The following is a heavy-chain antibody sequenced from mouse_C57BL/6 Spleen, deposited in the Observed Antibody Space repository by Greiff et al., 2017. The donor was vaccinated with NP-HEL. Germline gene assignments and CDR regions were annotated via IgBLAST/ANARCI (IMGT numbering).Heavy chain of an antibody. CDR1: GFTFSSYT. Sequence: EVKVEESGGGLVKPGGSLKLSCAASGFTFSSYTMSWVRQTPEKRLEWVATISGGGGNTYYPASVKGRFTISRDNAKNTLYLQMSSLRSEDTALYYCASFYGTSWFAYWGQGTLVTVSA. D-gene: IGHD2-1*01. CDR2: ISGGGGNT. V-gene: IGHV5-9*01. J-gene: IGHJ3*01. CDR3: ASFYGTSWFAY.